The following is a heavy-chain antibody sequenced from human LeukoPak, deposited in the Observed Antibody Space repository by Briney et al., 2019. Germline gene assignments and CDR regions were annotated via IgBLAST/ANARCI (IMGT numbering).Heavy chain of an antibody. V-gene: IGHV5-10-1*01. CDR3: ARFLFDGNSRCFDY. Sequence: GESLMISFKGSGYTFTNYWITWVRQMPGKGLEWMGSIDPSDSYTNYSPSFQGHVTISADKSVSTAYLQWSSLKASDTAMYYCARFLFDGNSRCFDYWGQGTLLTVSS. CDR2: IDPSDSYT. CDR1: GYTFTNYW. D-gene: IGHD4-23*01. J-gene: IGHJ4*02.